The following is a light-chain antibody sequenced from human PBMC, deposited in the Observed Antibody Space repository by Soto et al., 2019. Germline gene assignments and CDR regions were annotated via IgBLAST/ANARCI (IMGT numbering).Light chain of an antibody. Sequence: DIQMTQSPSTLSASVGDRVTITCRASQSISSWLAWYQQKPGKAPKLLIYEASNLESGVPSRFSGSGSGTEFTLTISSLQPDDFATYYCQQSNNYPWTFGQGTKVEI. CDR1: QSISSW. J-gene: IGKJ1*01. CDR3: QQSNNYPWT. V-gene: IGKV1-5*03. CDR2: EAS.